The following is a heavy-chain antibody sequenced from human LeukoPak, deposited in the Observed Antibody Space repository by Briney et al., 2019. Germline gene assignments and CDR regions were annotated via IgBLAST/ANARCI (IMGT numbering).Heavy chain of an antibody. D-gene: IGHD6-13*01. Sequence: GGSLRLSCAASGFTFSSYSMNWVRQAPGKGLEWVSSISSSSSYIYYADSVQGRFTISRDNAKNSLYLQMNSLRAEDTAVYYCARDCRGRKQLVLYYYYGMDVWGQGTTVTVSS. J-gene: IGHJ6*02. CDR1: GFTFSSYS. CDR2: ISSSSSYI. V-gene: IGHV3-21*01. CDR3: ARDCRGRKQLVLYYYYGMDV.